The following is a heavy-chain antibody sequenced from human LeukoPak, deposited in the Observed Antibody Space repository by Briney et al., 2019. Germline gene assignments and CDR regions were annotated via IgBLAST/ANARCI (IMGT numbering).Heavy chain of an antibody. D-gene: IGHD2-21*02. CDR3: AKITALSPGAFDY. Sequence: GGSLRLSCATSGFTFSNYDMYWARQTPGKGLEWVAFIQYDGRNKYYADSVKGRFTISRDSSRNTVHLQMNSLRPEDSAVYYCAKITALSPGAFDYWGQGTLVTVSS. J-gene: IGHJ4*02. CDR1: GFTFSNYD. CDR2: IQYDGRNK. V-gene: IGHV3-30*02.